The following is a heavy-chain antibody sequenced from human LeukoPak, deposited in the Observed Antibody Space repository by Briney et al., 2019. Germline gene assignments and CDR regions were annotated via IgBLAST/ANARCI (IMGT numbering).Heavy chain of an antibody. CDR1: GYTFTSYD. Sequence: ASVKVSCKASGYTFTSYDINWVRQATGQGLEWMGWMNPNSGNTGYAQKFQGRVTITRNTSISTAYMELSSLRSEDTAVYYCARDRKIVVVVAAMNYYYYYGMDVWGQGTTVTVSS. J-gene: IGHJ6*02. CDR2: MNPNSGNT. V-gene: IGHV1-8*03. D-gene: IGHD2-15*01. CDR3: ARDRKIVVVVAAMNYYYYYGMDV.